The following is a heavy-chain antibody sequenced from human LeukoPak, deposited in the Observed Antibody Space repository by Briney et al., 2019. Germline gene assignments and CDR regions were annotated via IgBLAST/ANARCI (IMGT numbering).Heavy chain of an antibody. CDR2: IYYSGST. D-gene: IGHD6-19*01. CDR1: GGSISSYY. J-gene: IGHJ5*02. Sequence: SETLCLTCTVSGGSISSYYWSWIRQPPGKGLEWIGYIYYSGSTNYNPSLKSRVTISVDTSKNQFSLKLSSVTAADTAVYYCARAVYSSGPGYWFDPWGHGTLVTVSS. CDR3: ARAVYSSGPGYWFDP. V-gene: IGHV4-59*01.